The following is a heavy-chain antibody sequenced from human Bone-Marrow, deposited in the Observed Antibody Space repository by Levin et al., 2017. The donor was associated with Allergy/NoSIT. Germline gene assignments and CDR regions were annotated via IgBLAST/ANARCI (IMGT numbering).Heavy chain of an antibody. V-gene: IGHV3-11*05. CDR3: ARDVRDHSPSRDYWWSGP. Sequence: GGSLRLSCAASGFTFSDYYMSWIRQAPGKGLEWIAYISSGSTYANYADSVRGRFTISRDNAKNSLYLQMDSLRAEDTAVYYCARDVRDHSPSRDYWWSGPWDQGTLVTVSS. J-gene: IGHJ5*02. D-gene: IGHD3/OR15-3a*01. CDR2: ISSGSTYA. CDR1: GFTFSDYY.